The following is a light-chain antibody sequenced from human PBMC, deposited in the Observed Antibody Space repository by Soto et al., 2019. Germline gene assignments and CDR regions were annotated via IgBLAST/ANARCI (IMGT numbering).Light chain of an antibody. CDR2: EVS. CDR3: CSYGGSRAV. CDR1: SSDVGSHNL. V-gene: IGLV2-23*02. J-gene: IGLJ7*01. Sequence: QSALTQPASVSGSPGQSITISCTGTSSDVGSHNLVSWYQQHPSQAPKLMIYEVSKRPLGVSACFSASKSGNTASLTISGLQAEDEADYYCCSYGGSRAVFGGGTQLTVL.